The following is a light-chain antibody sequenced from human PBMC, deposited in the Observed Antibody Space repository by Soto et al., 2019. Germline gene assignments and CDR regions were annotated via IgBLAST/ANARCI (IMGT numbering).Light chain of an antibody. CDR1: QSVSNDF. Sequence: EIVLTQSPGILSCSPGYTSTPSCRASQSVSNDFLAWYQQKPGQAPMIIIYGASTRATGIKARFSGSESGAEFTITISSLQPEDFAVYYCKKYNDWQFNCGTGNKGDIK. J-gene: IGKJ3*01. CDR2: GAS. CDR3: KKYNDWQFN. V-gene: IGKV3-15*01.